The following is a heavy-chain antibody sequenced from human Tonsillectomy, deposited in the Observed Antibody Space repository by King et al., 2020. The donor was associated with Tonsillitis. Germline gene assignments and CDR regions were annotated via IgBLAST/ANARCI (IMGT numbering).Heavy chain of an antibody. CDR2: ISSSSSYI. Sequence: VQLVESGGGLVKPGGSLRLSCAASGFTFSRENMNWVRQAPGKGLEWVSSISSSSSYIYYADSVKGRFTISRDNAKNSLYLQMNSLRAEDTAVYYCASVTNSYGPSIDCGQGTLVTVSS. CDR1: GFTFSREN. V-gene: IGHV3-21*01. D-gene: IGHD5-18*01. CDR3: ASVTNSYGPSID. J-gene: IGHJ4*02.